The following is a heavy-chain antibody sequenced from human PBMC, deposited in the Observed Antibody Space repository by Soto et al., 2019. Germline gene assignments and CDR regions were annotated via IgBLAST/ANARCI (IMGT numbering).Heavy chain of an antibody. CDR3: ARFDYGGNYYFDY. CDR2: IYYSGST. V-gene: IGHV4-39*01. CDR1: CGSISSSSYY. D-gene: IGHD4-17*01. Sequence: PSETLSLTCTVSCGSISSSSYYWGWIRQPPGKGLGWIGSIYYSGSTYYNPSLKSRVTISVDTSKNQFSLKLSSVTAADTAVYYCARFDYGGNYYFDYWGQGTLVTVSS. J-gene: IGHJ4*02.